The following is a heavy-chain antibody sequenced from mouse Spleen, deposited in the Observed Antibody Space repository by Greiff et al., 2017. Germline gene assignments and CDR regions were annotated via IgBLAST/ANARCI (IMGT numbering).Heavy chain of an antibody. D-gene: IGHD1-1*01. CDR1: GYTFTSYW. J-gene: IGHJ2*01. CDR2: IDPSDSYT. CDR3: ARVDYYGSSDY. V-gene: IGHV1-50*01. Sequence: VQLQQSGAELVKPGASVKLSCKASGYTFTSYWMQWVKQRPGQGLEWIGEIDPSDSYTNYNQKFKGKATLTVDTSSSTAYMQLSSLTSEDSAVYYCARVDYYGSSDYWGQGTTLTVSS.